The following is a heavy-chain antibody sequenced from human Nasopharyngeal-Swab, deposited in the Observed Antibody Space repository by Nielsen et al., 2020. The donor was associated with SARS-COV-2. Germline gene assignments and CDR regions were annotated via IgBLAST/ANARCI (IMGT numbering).Heavy chain of an antibody. D-gene: IGHD1-26*01. V-gene: IGHV1-18*01. CDR1: GYTFTSYG. J-gene: IGHJ6*02. Sequence: ASVKVSCKASGYTFTSYGISWVRQAPGQGLEWMGWISAYNGNTNYAQKLQGRVTMTTDTSTSTAYMELRSLRSDDTAVYYCARDGGSHYDYYYGMDVWGQGTTVTVSS. CDR3: ARDGGSHYDYYYGMDV. CDR2: ISAYNGNT.